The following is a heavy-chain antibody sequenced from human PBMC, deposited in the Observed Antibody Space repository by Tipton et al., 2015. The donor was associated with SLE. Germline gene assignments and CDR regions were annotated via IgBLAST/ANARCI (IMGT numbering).Heavy chain of an antibody. CDR3: ATATSGNYYYDY. CDR2: IKQDGSEK. J-gene: IGHJ4*02. CDR1: GFTFSSYW. V-gene: IGHV3-7*03. D-gene: IGHD1-26*01. Sequence: SLRLSCAASGFTFSSYWMSWVRQAPGKGLEWVANIKQDGSEKYYVDSVKGRFTISRDNAKNSLYLQMNSLRSEDTAVYYCATATSGNYYYDYWGQGTLVTVSS.